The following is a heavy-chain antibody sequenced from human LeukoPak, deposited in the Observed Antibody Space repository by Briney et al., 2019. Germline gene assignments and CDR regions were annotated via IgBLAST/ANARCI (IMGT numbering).Heavy chain of an antibody. CDR1: GFTFRSYG. CDR3: ARVIQALLGYDTGWAQIDY. Sequence: QTGRSLRLSCAASGFTFRSYGMHWVRQAPGKGLEWVAVIWYDGRNKYYADSVKGRFTISRDNSKNTVYLQMDSLRAEDTAVYYCARVIQALLGYDTGWAQIDYWGQGTLVTVSS. CDR2: IWYDGRNK. J-gene: IGHJ4*02. D-gene: IGHD6-19*01. V-gene: IGHV3-33*01.